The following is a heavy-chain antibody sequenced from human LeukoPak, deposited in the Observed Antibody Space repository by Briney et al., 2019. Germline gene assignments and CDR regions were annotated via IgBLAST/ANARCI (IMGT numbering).Heavy chain of an antibody. CDR1: GGSISSYY. CDR3: ARTYYYDSSGYYAPYYYYGMDV. D-gene: IGHD3-22*01. V-gene: IGHV4-59*08. Sequence: SETLSLTCTVSGGSISSYYWSWIRQPPGKGLEWIGYIYYSGSTNYNPSLKSRVTISVDTSKNQFSLKLSSVTAADTAVYYCARTYYYDSSGYYAPYYYYGMDVWGQGTTVTVSS. J-gene: IGHJ6*02. CDR2: IYYSGST.